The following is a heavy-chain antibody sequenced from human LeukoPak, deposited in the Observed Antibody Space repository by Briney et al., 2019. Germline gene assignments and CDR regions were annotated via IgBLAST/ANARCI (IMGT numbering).Heavy chain of an antibody. V-gene: IGHV3-30-3*01. J-gene: IGHJ4*02. CDR1: GFTFSSYA. Sequence: PGGSLRLSCAASGFTFSSYAMHWVRQAPGKGLEWVAVISYDGSNKYYADSAKGRFTISRDNSKNTLYLQMNSLRAEDTALYYCVKVGVAGGYYFDYWGQGTLVTVSS. CDR3: VKVGVAGGYYFDY. D-gene: IGHD3-16*01. CDR2: ISYDGSNK.